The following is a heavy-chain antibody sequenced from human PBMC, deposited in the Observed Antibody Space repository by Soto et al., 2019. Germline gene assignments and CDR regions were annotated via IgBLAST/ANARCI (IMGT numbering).Heavy chain of an antibody. Sequence: QVQLVQSGAEVKKPGASVKVSCKASGYTFTDYYMHWVRQAPGQGLEWMGWINPKSGGTKYAQKFPGRVTMTRVTSISTAYMELSSLRSDDTALYYCAKDPNVVVVPAATGGMDVWGQGTTVTVSS. CDR3: AKDPNVVVVPAATGGMDV. CDR1: GYTFTDYY. J-gene: IGHJ6*02. CDR2: INPKSGGT. V-gene: IGHV1-2*02. D-gene: IGHD2-2*01.